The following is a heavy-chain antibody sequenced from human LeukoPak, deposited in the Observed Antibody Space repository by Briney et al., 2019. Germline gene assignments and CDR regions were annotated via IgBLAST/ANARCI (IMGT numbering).Heavy chain of an antibody. Sequence: GGSLRLSRAASGFAFSSYDMHWVRQATGKGLEWVSAIGTAGDTYYPGSVKGRFTISRENAKNSLYLQMNGLRAGDTAVYYCARGAAAAGTMDYWGQGTLVTVSS. CDR3: ARGAAAAGTMDY. CDR1: GFAFSSYD. J-gene: IGHJ4*02. V-gene: IGHV3-13*01. CDR2: IGTAGDT. D-gene: IGHD6-13*01.